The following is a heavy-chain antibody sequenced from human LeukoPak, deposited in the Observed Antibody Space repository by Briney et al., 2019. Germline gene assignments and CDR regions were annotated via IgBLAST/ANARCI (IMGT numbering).Heavy chain of an antibody. CDR2: MNPNSGNT. J-gene: IGHJ5*02. V-gene: IGHV1-8*03. CDR3: ARVGPIAVAGKGWFDP. D-gene: IGHD6-19*01. CDR1: GYTFTSYD. Sequence: ASVKVSCKASGYTFTSYDINWVRQATGQGLEWMGWMNPNSGNTGYAQKFQGRVTITRNTSISTAYMELSSLRSEDTAVYYCARVGPIAVAGKGWFDPWGQGTLVTVSS.